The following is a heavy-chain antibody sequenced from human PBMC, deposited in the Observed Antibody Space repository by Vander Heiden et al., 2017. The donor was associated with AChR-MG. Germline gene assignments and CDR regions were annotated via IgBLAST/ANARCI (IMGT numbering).Heavy chain of an antibody. J-gene: IGHJ4*02. D-gene: IGHD3-3*01. CDR3: ARAHYDFWSGRTSRDYFDY. Sequence: QVQLVESGGGVVQPGRSLRLSCAASGFTFSSYAMHWVRQAPGKGLEWVAVISYDGSNKYYADSVKGRFTISRDNSKNTLYLQMNSLRAEETAVYYCARAHYDFWSGRTSRDYFDYWGQGTLVTVSS. CDR2: ISYDGSNK. V-gene: IGHV3-30-3*01. CDR1: GFTFSSYA.